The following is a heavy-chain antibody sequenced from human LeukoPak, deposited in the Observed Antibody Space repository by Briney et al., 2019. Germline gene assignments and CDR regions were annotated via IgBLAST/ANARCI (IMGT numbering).Heavy chain of an antibody. CDR2: IYWNDDK. V-gene: IGHV2-5*01. CDR1: GFSLSTSGVG. D-gene: IGHD3-9*01. J-gene: IGHJ1*01. Sequence: SGPTLVKPTQTLTLTCTFSGFSLSTSGVGVGWIRQPPGKALEWLALIYWNDDKRYSPSLKSRLTITKDTSKNQVVLTMTNMDPVDTARYYCAHLITIPLRSPGYFQHWGQGTLVTVSS. CDR3: AHLITIPLRSPGYFQH.